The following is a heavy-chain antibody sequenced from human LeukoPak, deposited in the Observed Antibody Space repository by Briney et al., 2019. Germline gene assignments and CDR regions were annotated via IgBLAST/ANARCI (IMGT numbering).Heavy chain of an antibody. CDR2: IKSKTDGGTT. D-gene: IGHD3-10*01. V-gene: IGHV3-15*01. Sequence: GGSLRLSCAASGFTFSNDWMSWVRQAPGKGLEWVGRIKSKTDGGTTDYAAPVKGRFTISRDDSKNTLYLQMNSLKTEDTAVYYCTTGLLWFGESTDYWGQGTLVTVSP. J-gene: IGHJ4*02. CDR3: TTGLLWFGESTDY. CDR1: GFTFSNDW.